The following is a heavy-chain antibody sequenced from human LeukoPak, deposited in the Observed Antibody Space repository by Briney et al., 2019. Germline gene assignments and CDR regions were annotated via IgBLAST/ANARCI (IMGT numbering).Heavy chain of an antibody. D-gene: IGHD3-3*01. CDR2: ISSSSSTI. Sequence: GGSLRLSCAASGFTFSSYSMNWVRQAPGKGLEWVSYISSSSSTIYYADFVKGRFTISRDNAKNSLYLQMNSLRDEDTAVYYCARDEVTPTYYDFWSGSNGYAFDIWGQGTMVTVSS. CDR1: GFTFSSYS. J-gene: IGHJ3*02. CDR3: ARDEVTPTYYDFWSGSNGYAFDI. V-gene: IGHV3-48*02.